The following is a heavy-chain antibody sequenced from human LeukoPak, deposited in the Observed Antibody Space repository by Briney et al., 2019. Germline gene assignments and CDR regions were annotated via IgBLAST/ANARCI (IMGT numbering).Heavy chain of an antibody. D-gene: IGHD2-15*01. CDR1: GFTFDDYA. Sequence: GRSLRLSCAASGFTFDDYAMQWVRHAPGEGLEWVSGISWSSVSIGYADSVKGRFTISRDNAKNSLYLQMNSLRAEDTALYYCAKDSCGGSCYVFDYWGQGTLVTVSS. V-gene: IGHV3-9*01. CDR2: ISWSSVSI. J-gene: IGHJ4*02. CDR3: AKDSCGGSCYVFDY.